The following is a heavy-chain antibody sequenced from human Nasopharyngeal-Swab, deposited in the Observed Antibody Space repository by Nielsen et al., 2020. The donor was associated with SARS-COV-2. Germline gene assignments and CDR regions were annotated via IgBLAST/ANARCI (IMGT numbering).Heavy chain of an antibody. D-gene: IGHD5-12*01. J-gene: IGHJ4*02. CDR2: ISYDGTNK. V-gene: IGHV3-30*04. CDR1: GFTFSDYA. Sequence: GGSLRLSCAASGFTFSDYAMHWVRQVPGKGLEWVAVISYDGTNKFYPASVKGRFTISRDNFRNTLSLQMNSLRPEDTAVYYCVKDRIVATNLFDYWGQGTLVTVPS. CDR3: VKDRIVATNLFDY.